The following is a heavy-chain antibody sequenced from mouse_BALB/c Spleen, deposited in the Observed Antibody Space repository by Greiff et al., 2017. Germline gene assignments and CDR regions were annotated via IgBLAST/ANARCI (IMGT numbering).Heavy chain of an antibody. D-gene: IGHD1-1*01. Sequence: EVQLVESGGGLVQPGGSRKLSCAASGFTFSSFGMHWVRQAPEKGLEWVAYISSGSSTIYYADTVKGRFTISRDNPKNTLFLQMTSLRSEDTAMYYCARDYYGSSYGVDYWGQGTSVTVSS. CDR1: GFTFSSFG. J-gene: IGHJ4*01. V-gene: IGHV5-17*02. CDR2: ISSGSSTI. CDR3: ARDYYGSSYGVDY.